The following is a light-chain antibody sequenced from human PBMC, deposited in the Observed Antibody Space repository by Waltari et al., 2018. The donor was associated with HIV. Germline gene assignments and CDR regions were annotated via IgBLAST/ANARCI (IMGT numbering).Light chain of an antibody. V-gene: IGLV1-40*01. CDR3: HPYDSRLSAWV. J-gene: IGLJ3*02. CDR2: GNS. CDR1: SSNIGADDV. Sequence: QSVAKQPPAVSAAPGQGVTLSSSGSSSNIGADDVLHWDQLLAGTATKLLLYGNSVRRSGVPDRFSGAKSGTSASLAITGLQAEDEADYYCHPYDSRLSAWVFGGGTKLTVL.